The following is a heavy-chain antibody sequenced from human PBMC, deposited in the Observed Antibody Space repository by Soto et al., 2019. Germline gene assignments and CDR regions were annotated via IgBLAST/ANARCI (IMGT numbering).Heavy chain of an antibody. Sequence: SETLSLTCAVYGGSFSGYYWSWIRQPPGKGLEWIGEINHSGSTNYNPSLKSRVTISVDTSKNQFSLKLSSVTAADTAVYYCARISKGIWGSPSYYFDYWGQGTLVTVSS. CDR1: GGSFSGYY. CDR2: INHSGST. D-gene: IGHD3-16*01. J-gene: IGHJ4*02. V-gene: IGHV4-34*01. CDR3: ARISKGIWGSPSYYFDY.